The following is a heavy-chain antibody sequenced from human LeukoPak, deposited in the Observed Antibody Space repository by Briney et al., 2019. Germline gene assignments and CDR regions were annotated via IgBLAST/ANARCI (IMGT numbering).Heavy chain of an antibody. CDR3: ARDAGGYDWVHFDY. CDR2: INPNSGGT. CDR1: GYTFTGYY. V-gene: IGHV1-2*02. Sequence: EASVKVSCKASGYTFTGYYMHWVRQAPGQGLEWMGWINPNSGGTNYAQKFQGRVTMTRDTSISTAYMELSRLRSDDTAVYYCARDAGGYDWVHFDYWGQGTLVTVSS. D-gene: IGHD3-16*01. J-gene: IGHJ4*02.